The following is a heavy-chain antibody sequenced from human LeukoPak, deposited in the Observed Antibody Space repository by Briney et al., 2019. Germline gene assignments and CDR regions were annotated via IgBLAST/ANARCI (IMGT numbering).Heavy chain of an antibody. CDR1: GYTFTRND. Sequence: GASVKVSCKASGYTFTRNDLNWVRQATGQGLEWMGWMNPNSGNTAYAQKFQGRVTITRNTSISTAYMELSSLRSDDTAVYFCARGHYYGSGGDAFDIWGQGTMVTVSS. V-gene: IGHV1-8*03. J-gene: IGHJ3*02. CDR3: ARGHYYGSGGDAFDI. CDR2: MNPNSGNT. D-gene: IGHD3-10*01.